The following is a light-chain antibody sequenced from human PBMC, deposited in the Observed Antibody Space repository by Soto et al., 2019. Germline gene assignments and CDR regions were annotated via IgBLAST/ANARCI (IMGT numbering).Light chain of an antibody. CDR2: DVT. Sequence: QSALTQPPSASGSPGQSVTISCTGTSGDVGGYHYVSWYQQPPGKAPKLIIYDVTKRPSGVPDRFSASKSGNTASLTVSGLQAEDEANYYCSSYAGSHNFVLFGGGTKLTVL. CDR1: SGDVGGYHY. CDR3: SSYAGSHNFVL. V-gene: IGLV2-8*01. J-gene: IGLJ2*01.